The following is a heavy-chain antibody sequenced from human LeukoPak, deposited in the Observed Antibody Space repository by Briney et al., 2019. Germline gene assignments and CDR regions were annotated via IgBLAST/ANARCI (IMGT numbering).Heavy chain of an antibody. V-gene: IGHV1-8*01. Sequence: ASVKVSCKTSGYIFGSFDINWVRQATGQGLEWMGWMNPSSGHTGFARKFQGRVTLTRDISMNTAYMELTSLTSDDTAVYYCARDRSPYCGGDCYSNWFESWGQGTPVIVSS. CDR3: ARDRSPYCGGDCYSNWFES. CDR1: GYIFGSFD. J-gene: IGHJ5*01. D-gene: IGHD2-21*02. CDR2: MNPSSGHT.